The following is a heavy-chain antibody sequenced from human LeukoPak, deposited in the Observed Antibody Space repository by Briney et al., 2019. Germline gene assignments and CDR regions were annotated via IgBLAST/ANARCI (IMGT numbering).Heavy chain of an antibody. CDR2: IKPRAGDT. V-gene: IGHV1-46*01. CDR3: ARSLGETEPFDY. CDR1: GYTFTNYG. D-gene: IGHD3-16*01. Sequence: ASVEVSCKASGYTFTNYGISWVRQAPGQGLEWMGIIKPRAGDTIYAQKFQDRVTMTSDMSTSTVYMELSSLRSEDTAVFYCARSLGETEPFDYWGQGTLVTVSS. J-gene: IGHJ4*02.